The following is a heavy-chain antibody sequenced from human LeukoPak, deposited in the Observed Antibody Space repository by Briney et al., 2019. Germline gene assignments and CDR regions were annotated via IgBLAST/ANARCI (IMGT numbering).Heavy chain of an antibody. D-gene: IGHD1-26*01. Sequence: GGSLRLSCAASGFTFNNYAMTWVRQAPGKGREWVSAISGGGSTYYADSVKGRFTISRDNPKNALYLQMNSLRAEDTAVYYCAKSWWETYAVRAFDIWGQGTMVTVSS. CDR3: AKSWWETYAVRAFDI. V-gene: IGHV3-23*01. CDR1: GFTFNNYA. J-gene: IGHJ3*02. CDR2: ISGGGST.